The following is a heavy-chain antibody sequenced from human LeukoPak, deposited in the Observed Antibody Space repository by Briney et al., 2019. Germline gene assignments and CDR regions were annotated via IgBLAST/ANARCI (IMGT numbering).Heavy chain of an antibody. CDR1: GDSVSRSDSY. CDR3: ARRRYYDGSGYLE. Sequence: SETLSPTCSVSGDSVSRSDSYWDWIRQPPGKGLEWIGTIYYSGRTCYSPSLKSRVTMSVDPSNNQFPLTLRSVTAADTAVYYCARRRYYDGSGYLEWGQGTLLSVSS. D-gene: IGHD3-22*01. CDR2: IYYSGRT. J-gene: IGHJ1*01. V-gene: IGHV4-39*01.